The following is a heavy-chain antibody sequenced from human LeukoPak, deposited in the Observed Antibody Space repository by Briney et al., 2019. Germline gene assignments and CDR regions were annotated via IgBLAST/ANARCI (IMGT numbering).Heavy chain of an antibody. Sequence: ASVKVSCKASGCTFSSYAISWVRQAPGQGLDWMGGIIPIFGTANYAQKFQGRVTITTDESTSTAYMELSSLRSEDTAVYYCARVQMATSYYFDYWGQGTLVTVSS. CDR2: IIPIFGTA. V-gene: IGHV1-69*05. CDR1: GCTFSSYA. J-gene: IGHJ4*02. CDR3: ARVQMATSYYFDY. D-gene: IGHD5-24*01.